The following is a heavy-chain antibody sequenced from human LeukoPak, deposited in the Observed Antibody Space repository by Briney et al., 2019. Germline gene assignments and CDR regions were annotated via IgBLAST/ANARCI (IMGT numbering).Heavy chain of an antibody. Sequence: ASVKVSCKASGYTFTSYYMHWVRQAPGQGLEWMGIINPSGGSTSYAQKFQGRVTMTRDTSTSTVYMELSSLRSEDTAVYYCARDRYDILTGYYEDYWGQGTLVTGSS. CDR2: INPSGGST. CDR1: GYTFTSYY. D-gene: IGHD3-9*01. V-gene: IGHV1-46*01. CDR3: ARDRYDILTGYYEDY. J-gene: IGHJ4*02.